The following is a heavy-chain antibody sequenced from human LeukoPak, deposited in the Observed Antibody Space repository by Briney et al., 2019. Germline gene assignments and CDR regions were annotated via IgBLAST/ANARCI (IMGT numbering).Heavy chain of an antibody. J-gene: IGHJ6*03. D-gene: IGHD3-10*01. V-gene: IGHV1-2*02. CDR3: ARVNLSMVRGGSYYYYMDV. CDR1: GYTFTGYY. CDR2: INPNSGGT. Sequence: ASVKASCKASGYTFTGYYMHWVRQAPGQGLEWMGWINPNSGGTNYAQKFQGRVTMTRDTSISTAYMELSRLRSDDTAVYYCARVNLSMVRGGSYYYYMDVWGKGTTVTVSS.